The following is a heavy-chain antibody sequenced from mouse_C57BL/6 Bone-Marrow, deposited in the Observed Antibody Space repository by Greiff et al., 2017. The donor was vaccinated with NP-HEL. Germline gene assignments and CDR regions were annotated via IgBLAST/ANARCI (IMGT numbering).Heavy chain of an antibody. CDR1: GYSFTGYF. CDR3: ARCGYGDGSLYYFDY. CDR2: INPYNGDT. D-gene: IGHD1-1*01. Sequence: VQLQQSGPELVKPGDSVKISCKASGYSFTGYFMNWVMQSHGKSLEWIGRINPYNGDTFYNQKFKGKATLTVDKSSSTAHMELRSLTSEDSAVYYGARCGYGDGSLYYFDYWGQGTTLTVSS. V-gene: IGHV1-20*01. J-gene: IGHJ2*01.